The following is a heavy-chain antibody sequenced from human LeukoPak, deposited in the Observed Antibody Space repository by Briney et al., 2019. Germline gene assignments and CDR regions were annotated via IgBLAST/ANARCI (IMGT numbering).Heavy chain of an antibody. CDR1: GGSIRSYF. Sequence: SETLSLTCTVSGGSIRSYFWSWIRQPAGKGLEWIGRIYPSGSTNYNPSLKSRVTMSIDTSKNQFSLNLNSVTAVDTALYYCARSSGSFTSFDYWGQGTLVTVSS. V-gene: IGHV4-4*07. J-gene: IGHJ4*02. D-gene: IGHD3-22*01. CDR2: IYPSGST. CDR3: ARSSGSFTSFDY.